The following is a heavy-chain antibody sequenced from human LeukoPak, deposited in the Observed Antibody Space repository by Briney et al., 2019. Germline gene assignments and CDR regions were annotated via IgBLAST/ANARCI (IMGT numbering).Heavy chain of an antibody. J-gene: IGHJ4*02. D-gene: IGHD6-25*01. V-gene: IGHV3-33*06. Sequence: GGSLRLSCAASGFTFSIHGMHWVRQAPGKGLEWLAGIWYDGSKKYYVDSVKGRFSILRDNSKNTLFLQMNSLRVEDTAVYYCAKGAGFYFDCWGQGTLVTVSS. CDR3: AKGAGFYFDC. CDR2: IWYDGSKK. CDR1: GFTFSIHG.